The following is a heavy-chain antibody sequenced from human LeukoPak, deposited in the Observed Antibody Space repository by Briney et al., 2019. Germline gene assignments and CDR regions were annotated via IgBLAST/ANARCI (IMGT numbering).Heavy chain of an antibody. CDR2: INPNSGGT. Sequence: ASVKVSCKASGYTFTGYYMHWVRQAPGQGLEWMGWINPNSGGTNYAQKFQGRVTMTRDTSISIAYMELSRLRSDDTAVYYCALLVGATAPLPVAFDIWGQGTMVTVSS. D-gene: IGHD1-26*01. CDR1: GYTFTGYY. J-gene: IGHJ3*02. CDR3: ALLVGATAPLPVAFDI. V-gene: IGHV1-2*02.